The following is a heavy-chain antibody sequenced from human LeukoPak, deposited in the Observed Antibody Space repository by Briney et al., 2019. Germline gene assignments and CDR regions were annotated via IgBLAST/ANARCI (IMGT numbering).Heavy chain of an antibody. Sequence: GGSLRLSCATSGFNFNIYAMSWVRQAPGKGLEWVSGISWNSGSIGYEDSVKGRFTISRDNAKNCLYLQMNSLRAEDTALYYCAKENYDILTGYYKGAFDIWGQGTMVTVSS. CDR2: ISWNSGSI. J-gene: IGHJ3*02. CDR3: AKENYDILTGYYKGAFDI. V-gene: IGHV3-9*01. CDR1: GFNFNIYA. D-gene: IGHD3-9*01.